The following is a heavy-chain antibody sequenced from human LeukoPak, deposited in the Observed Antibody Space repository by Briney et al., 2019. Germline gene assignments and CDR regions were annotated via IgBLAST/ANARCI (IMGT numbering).Heavy chain of an antibody. Sequence: PSETLSLTCTVSGGSISTYYWSWIRQPPGKGLEWIGYIFYSGSTNYNPSLKSRVTISVDTSKNQFSLKLSSVTAADTAVYYCARHFIGSGSYYNDWGQGTLVTVSS. J-gene: IGHJ4*02. V-gene: IGHV4-59*08. CDR1: GGSISTYY. CDR3: ARHFIGSGSYYND. CDR2: IFYSGST. D-gene: IGHD3-10*01.